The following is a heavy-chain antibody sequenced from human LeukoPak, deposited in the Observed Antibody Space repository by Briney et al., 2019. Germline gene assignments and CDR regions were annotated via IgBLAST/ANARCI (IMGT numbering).Heavy chain of an antibody. V-gene: IGHV4-34*01. CDR2: INHGGST. J-gene: IGHJ4*02. CDR3: ASRVAAAGGPDY. CDR1: GGSFSGYY. Sequence: NPSETLSLTCAVYGGSFSGYYWSWIRQPPGKGLEWIGEINHGGSTNYNPSLKSRVTISVDTSKNQFSLKLSSVTAADTAVYYCASRVAAAGGPDYWGQGTLVTVSS. D-gene: IGHD6-13*01.